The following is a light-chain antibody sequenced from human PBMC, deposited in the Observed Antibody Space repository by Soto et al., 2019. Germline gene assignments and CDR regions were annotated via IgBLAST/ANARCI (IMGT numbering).Light chain of an antibody. CDR2: GNS. J-gene: IGLJ2*01. V-gene: IGLV1-40*01. CDR3: QSYDSGLSGYVV. Sequence: VLTQPPSVSWAPGQRVTISCTGSSSNIGAGYDLHWYQQLPGTAPKLLIYGNSNRPSGVPDRFSGSKSGTSASLAITGLQAEDEADYFCQSYDSGLSGYVVFGGGTKVTVL. CDR1: SSNIGAGYD.